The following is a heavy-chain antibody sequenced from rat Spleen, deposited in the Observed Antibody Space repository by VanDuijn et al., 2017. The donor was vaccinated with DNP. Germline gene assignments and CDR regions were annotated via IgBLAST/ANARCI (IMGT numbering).Heavy chain of an antibody. CDR2: ISSGGDT. D-gene: IGHD1-9*01. Sequence: QVQLKEPGPGLVQPSQTLSLTCTVSGFSLTTYGVAWVRQPPGKGLEWIAAISSGGDTHYNSVLKSRLSISRDTSESQVFLKVNSLQTDDTAIYFCSKDSYGYNFDYWGQGVMVTVSS. J-gene: IGHJ2*01. CDR3: SKDSYGYNFDY. CDR1: GFSLTTYG. V-gene: IGHV2S12*01.